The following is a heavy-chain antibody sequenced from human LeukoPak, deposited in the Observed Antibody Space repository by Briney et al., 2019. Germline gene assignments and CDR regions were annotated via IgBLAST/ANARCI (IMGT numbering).Heavy chain of an antibody. CDR3: ARALRYCSSTSCYGSRRAIRRYFDY. D-gene: IGHD2-2*01. CDR1: GGSFSGYY. V-gene: IGHV4-34*01. Sequence: SETLSLTCAVYGGSFSGYYWSWIRQPPGKGLEWIAEINHSGSTNYNPSLKSRVTISVDTSKNQFSLKLSSVTAADTAVYYCARALRYCSSTSCYGSRRAIRRYFDYWGQGTLVTVSS. CDR2: INHSGST. J-gene: IGHJ4*02.